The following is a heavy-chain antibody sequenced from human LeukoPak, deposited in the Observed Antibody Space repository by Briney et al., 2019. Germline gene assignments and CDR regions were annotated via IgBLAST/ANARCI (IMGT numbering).Heavy chain of an antibody. CDR1: GYTFTSYD. Sequence: ASVKVSCKASGYTFTSYDVSWVRQATGQGLEWMGWMNPNSGNTGYAQKFQGRVTMTRNTSISTAYMELSSLRSEDTAVYYCARVGYGSGSYPRWGQGTLVTVSS. CDR3: ARVGYGSGSYPR. CDR2: MNPNSGNT. V-gene: IGHV1-8*01. J-gene: IGHJ4*02. D-gene: IGHD3-10*01.